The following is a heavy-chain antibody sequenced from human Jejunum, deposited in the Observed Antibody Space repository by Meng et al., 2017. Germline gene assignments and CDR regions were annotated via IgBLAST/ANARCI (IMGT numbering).Heavy chain of an antibody. J-gene: IGHJ4*02. CDR1: GDSVSSNSAG. Sequence: QLQLQRAAPGLVKPSQTLPPTCAISGDSVSSNSAGWNWIRQSPSRGLEWLGRTYYRSKWYIDYAVSVKSRITINPDTSKNQFSLHLNSVTPEDTAVYYCAGGGLVRSTRGYFDYWGQGTLVTVSS. CDR2: TYYRSKWYI. D-gene: IGHD1-26*01. V-gene: IGHV6-1*01. CDR3: AGGGLVRSTRGYFDY.